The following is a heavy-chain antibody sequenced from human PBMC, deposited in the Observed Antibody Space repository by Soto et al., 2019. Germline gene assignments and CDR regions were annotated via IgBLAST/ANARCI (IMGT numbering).Heavy chain of an antibody. D-gene: IGHD2-15*01. J-gene: IGHJ5*02. V-gene: IGHV5-51*01. CDR2: IYPDDSDV. Sequence: GESLKISCMGSGYTFTDYWIGSVRQMPGKGLEWMGIIYPDDSDVRYSPSFQGQVTMSVDKSSNTAYLQWTSLKASDTAIYYCARQSSDTYSDYFDPWGQGTLVTVSS. CDR1: GYTFTDYW. CDR3: ARQSSDTYSDYFDP.